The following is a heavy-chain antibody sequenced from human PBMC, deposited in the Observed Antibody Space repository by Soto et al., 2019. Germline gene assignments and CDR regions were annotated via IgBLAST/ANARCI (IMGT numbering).Heavy chain of an antibody. Sequence: PSETLSLTCAVYGGSFSGYYWSWIRQPPGKGLEWIGEINHSGSTNYNPSLKSRVTISVDTSKNQFSLKLSSVTAADTAVYYCARGFGRDIVVVVAAPTMSYFDYWGQGTLVTVSS. J-gene: IGHJ4*02. V-gene: IGHV4-34*01. CDR3: ARGFGRDIVVVVAAPTMSYFDY. CDR2: INHSGST. D-gene: IGHD2-15*01. CDR1: GGSFSGYY.